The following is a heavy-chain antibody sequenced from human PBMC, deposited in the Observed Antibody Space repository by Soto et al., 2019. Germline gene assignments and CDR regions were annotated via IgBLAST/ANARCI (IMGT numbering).Heavy chain of an antibody. CDR2: IYYSGST. CDR1: GGSISSSSYY. J-gene: IGHJ6*02. V-gene: IGHV4-39*01. CDR3: ALLFYGDYGHPGPKELNYYYYGMDV. D-gene: IGHD4-17*01. Sequence: PSETLSLTCTVSGGSISSSSYYWGWIRQPPGKGLEWIGSIYYSGSTYYNPSLKSRVTISVDTSKNQFSLKLSSVTAADTAVYYCALLFYGDYGHPGPKELNYYYYGMDVWGQGTTVTVSS.